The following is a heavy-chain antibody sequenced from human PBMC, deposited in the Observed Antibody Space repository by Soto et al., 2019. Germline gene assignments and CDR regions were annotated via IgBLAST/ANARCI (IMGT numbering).Heavy chain of an antibody. CDR3: ARVEAVVGLYNYHGLDV. V-gene: IGHV1-69*12. Sequence: QVQLVQSGAEVKKPGSSVKVSCKVSGGTFSNYAIDWVRLAPGHGLEWMGGIVPIFGTTYYTQKFQGRATIFADDSTATGYLEVRQLRSEDKAIYYCARVEAVVGLYNYHGLDVWGQGTAVTVSS. D-gene: IGHD6-19*01. J-gene: IGHJ6*02. CDR1: GGTFSNYA. CDR2: IVPIFGTT.